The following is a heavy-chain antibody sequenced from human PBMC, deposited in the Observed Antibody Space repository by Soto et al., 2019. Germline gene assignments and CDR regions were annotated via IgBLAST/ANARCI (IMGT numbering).Heavy chain of an antibody. J-gene: IGHJ4*02. D-gene: IGHD3-3*01. Sequence: GKGLEWVSAISGSGGSTYYADSVKGRFTISRDNSKNTLYLQMNSLRAEDTAVYYCAKGFDFWSGYLFDYWGQGTLVTVSS. CDR2: ISGSGGST. V-gene: IGHV3-23*01. CDR3: AKGFDFWSGYLFDY.